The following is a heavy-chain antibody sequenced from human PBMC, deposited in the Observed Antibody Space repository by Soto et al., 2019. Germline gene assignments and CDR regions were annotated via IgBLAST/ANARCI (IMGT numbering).Heavy chain of an antibody. CDR2: MYNNGST. D-gene: IGHD3-22*01. CDR1: GGSISSYY. CDR3: ARHIGYDSSGYYRNCFDP. Sequence: PSETLSLTCTVSGGSISSYYWSWLRQPPEKGLEWIGYMYNNGSTYYNPSLKSRVTISIDTSKNQFSLKLSSVTAADTAVYYCARHIGYDSSGYYRNCFDPWGQGTLVTVS. V-gene: IGHV4-59*08. J-gene: IGHJ5*02.